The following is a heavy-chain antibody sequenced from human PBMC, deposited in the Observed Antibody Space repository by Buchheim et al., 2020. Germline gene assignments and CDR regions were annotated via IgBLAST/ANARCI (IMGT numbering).Heavy chain of an antibody. V-gene: IGHV3-13*04. CDR1: GFTFSNYE. CDR3: SRGAGELELRTMDV. CDR2: IGVGGDT. Sequence: EVQLVESGGGLVEPEGSLRLSCAASGFTFSNYEMHWVRQVIGKGLEWVSTIGVGGDTYYPGSVKGRFTISRENAKNSLYLQMNSLRAGDTAVYYCSRGAGELELRTMDVWGQGTT. J-gene: IGHJ6*02. D-gene: IGHD1-7*01.